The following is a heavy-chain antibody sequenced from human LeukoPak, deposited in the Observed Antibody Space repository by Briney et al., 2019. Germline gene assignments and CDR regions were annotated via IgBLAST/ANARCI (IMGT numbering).Heavy chain of an antibody. CDR2: INPNSGGT. Sequence: ASVKVSCKASGYTFTGYYIHWVRQAPGQGLEWMGRINPNSGGTDYAQKFQGRVTMTRDTSINTAYMELSRLRSDDTAVYYCARDPYSNSPEYYYYYYGMDVWGQGTTVTVSS. CDR1: GYTFTGYY. V-gene: IGHV1-2*06. D-gene: IGHD6-6*01. CDR3: ARDPYSNSPEYYYYYYGMDV. J-gene: IGHJ6*02.